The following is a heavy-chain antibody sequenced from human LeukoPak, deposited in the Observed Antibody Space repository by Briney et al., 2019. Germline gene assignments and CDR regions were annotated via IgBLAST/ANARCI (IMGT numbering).Heavy chain of an antibody. CDR1: GFTFSSYA. J-gene: IGHJ4*02. V-gene: IGHV3-23*01. D-gene: IGHD2-15*01. Sequence: GGSLRLSCAASGFTFSSYAMRGVPQAPGKGVEGGSTFSGGVTTTWHADSVKGRFTISRDNSKNTVYLQMNSLRAEDTAVYYCAKASRATCSGAFCYHFDSWGPGTLVTVSS. CDR3: AKASRATCSGAFCYHFDS. CDR2: FSGGVTTT.